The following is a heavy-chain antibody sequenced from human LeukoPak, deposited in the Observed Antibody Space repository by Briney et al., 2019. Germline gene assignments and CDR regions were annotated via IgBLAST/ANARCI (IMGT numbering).Heavy chain of an antibody. V-gene: IGHV1-2*06. CDR2: INPKTSGS. CDR3: ATLVSGINY. D-gene: IGHD1-20*01. J-gene: IGHJ4*02. Sequence: ASVKVSCKASGYTFTGYYMHWVRQAPGQGLEWLGRINPKTSGSNYAQKFQGRVTMTRDTSTSTAYMELSRLNSDDTAVYYCATLVSGINYWGQGTLVTVSS. CDR1: GYTFTGYY.